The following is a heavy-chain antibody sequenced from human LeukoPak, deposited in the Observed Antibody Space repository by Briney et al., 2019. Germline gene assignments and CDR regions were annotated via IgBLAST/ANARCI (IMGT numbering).Heavy chain of an antibody. CDR3: ARDGSVKRAGAFDI. CDR1: GFTFSSYS. CDR2: ISSSGSTI. V-gene: IGHV3-48*04. D-gene: IGHD3-10*01. Sequence: GGSLRLSCAASGFTFSSYSMNWVRQAPGKGLEWVSYISSSGSTIYYADSVKGRFTIPRDNAKNSLYLQMNSLRAEDTAVYYCARDGSVKRAGAFDIWGQGTMVTVSS. J-gene: IGHJ3*02.